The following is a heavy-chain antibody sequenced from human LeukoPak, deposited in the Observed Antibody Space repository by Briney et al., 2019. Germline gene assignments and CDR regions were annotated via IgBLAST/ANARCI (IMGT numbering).Heavy chain of an antibody. CDR1: GGSISSSSYY. CDR2: IYYSGST. D-gene: IGHD6-6*01. CDR3: ARDHAQLARLDAFDM. V-gene: IGHV4-39*07. J-gene: IGHJ3*02. Sequence: SETLSLTCTVSGGSISSSSYYWGWIRQPPGKGLEWIGSIYYSGSTYYNPSLKSRVTISVDTSKNQFSLKLSSVTAADTAVYYCARDHAQLARLDAFDMWGQGTMVTVSS.